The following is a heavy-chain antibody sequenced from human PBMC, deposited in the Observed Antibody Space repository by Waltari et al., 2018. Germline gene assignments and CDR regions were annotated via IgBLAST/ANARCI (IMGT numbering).Heavy chain of an antibody. D-gene: IGHD3-10*01. CDR1: GDSISSGDYC. J-gene: IGHJ4*02. Sequence: QVQLQASGPGLVKASQTLSLTCTVSGDSISSGDYCWNWIRQHPGKGLEWIGYISYSGSTYYNPSLNSRVTISVETSQNQFSLKLSSVTAADTAVYYCARATFGDLFLFDFWGPGTLVSVSS. CDR2: ISYSGST. CDR3: ARATFGDLFLFDF. V-gene: IGHV4-31*03.